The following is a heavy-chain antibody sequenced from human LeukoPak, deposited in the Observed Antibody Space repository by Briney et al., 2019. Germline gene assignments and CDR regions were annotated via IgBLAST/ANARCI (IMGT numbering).Heavy chain of an antibody. CDR3: ARSGYSPYDAFDI. J-gene: IGHJ3*02. Sequence: PGGSLRLFCAASGFTFSSYGMHWVRQAPGKGLEWVAFIRYDGSNYYYADSVKCRFTISRDNSKNTLYLQMNSLRAEDTAVYYCARSGYSPYDAFDIWGQGTMVTVSS. V-gene: IGHV3-30*02. CDR2: IRYDGSNY. CDR1: GFTFSSYG. D-gene: IGHD3-3*01.